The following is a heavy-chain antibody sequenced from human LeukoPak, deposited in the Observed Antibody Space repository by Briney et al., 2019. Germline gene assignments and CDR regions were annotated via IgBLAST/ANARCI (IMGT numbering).Heavy chain of an antibody. CDR2: INPSGGST. D-gene: IGHD3-22*01. CDR3: ARSSDDSSGYYSSYFDY. Sequence: ASVTVSCKASGYTFTSYYMHWVRQAPGQGLEWMGIINPSGGSTSYAQKFQGRVTMTRDMSTSTVYMELSSLRSEDTAVYYCARSSDDSSGYYSSYFDYWGQGTLVTVSS. CDR1: GYTFTSYY. J-gene: IGHJ4*02. V-gene: IGHV1-46*01.